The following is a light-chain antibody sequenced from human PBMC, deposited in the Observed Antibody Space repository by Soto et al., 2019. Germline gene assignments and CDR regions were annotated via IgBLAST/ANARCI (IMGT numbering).Light chain of an antibody. CDR2: RDS. V-gene: IGLV3-9*01. CDR3: QVWDSSLVV. Sequence: SYELTQPLSVSVALGQTARITCGGNNIGSKNMHWYQQKPGQAPVVVIYRDSNRPSGIPERLSGSNSGNTATLTISRAQAGDEADYYCQVWDSSLVVFGGGTKLTVL. J-gene: IGLJ2*01. CDR1: NIGSKN.